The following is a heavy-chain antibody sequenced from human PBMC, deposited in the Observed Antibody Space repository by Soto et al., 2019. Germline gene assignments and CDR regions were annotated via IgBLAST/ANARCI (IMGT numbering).Heavy chain of an antibody. CDR1: GYTFFSFW. Sequence: GESLKISCHGSGYTFFSFWIVWVRQVPGKGLEWVGRIDPGDSSATYSPTFQGHVTSSADRSTRSAYLQWRSRRASDTAIYYCARESSWFDPWGQGTLVTVSS. V-gene: IGHV5-10-1*01. J-gene: IGHJ5*02. CDR3: ARESSWFDP. CDR2: IDPGDSSA.